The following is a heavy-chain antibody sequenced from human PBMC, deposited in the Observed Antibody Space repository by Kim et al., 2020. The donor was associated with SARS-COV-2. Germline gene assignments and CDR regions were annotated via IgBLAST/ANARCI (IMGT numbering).Heavy chain of an antibody. V-gene: IGHV3-11*06. D-gene: IGHD3-22*01. Sequence: VKGRFTISRDNAKNSLYLQTNSLRADDTAVYYCARDRAAYYDSSGYYGGYWGQGTLVTVSS. CDR3: ARDRAAYYDSSGYYGGY. J-gene: IGHJ4*02.